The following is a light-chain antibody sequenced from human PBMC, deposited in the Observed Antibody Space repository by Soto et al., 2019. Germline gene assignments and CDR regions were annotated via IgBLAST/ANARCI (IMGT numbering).Light chain of an antibody. V-gene: IGLV3-21*04. CDR1: NIGSKS. Sequence: SYELTQPPSVSVAPGKTARITCGGNNIGSKSVHWYQQKPGQAPVLVIYYDSDRPSGIPERFSGSNSGNTATLTISRVEAGDEADYYCQVWDSSSDRVVFGGWTKVTVL. J-gene: IGLJ2*01. CDR3: QVWDSSSDRVV. CDR2: YDS.